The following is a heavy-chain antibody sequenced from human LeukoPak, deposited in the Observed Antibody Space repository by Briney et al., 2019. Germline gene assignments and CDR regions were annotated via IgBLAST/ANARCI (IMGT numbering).Heavy chain of an antibody. D-gene: IGHD1-26*01. V-gene: IGHV4-39*01. J-gene: IGHJ2*01. Sequence: PSETLSLTCTVSGVSINYGGWIRQPPGKGGERIGSIYYSGTTYYNPSLKSRVTISVDTSKNQFSLKLSSVTAAATAVYYCARVEDMGDYRYWYFEVWGRGTLVAVSS. CDR3: ARVEDMGDYRYWYFEV. CDR2: IYYSGTT. CDR1: GVSINY.